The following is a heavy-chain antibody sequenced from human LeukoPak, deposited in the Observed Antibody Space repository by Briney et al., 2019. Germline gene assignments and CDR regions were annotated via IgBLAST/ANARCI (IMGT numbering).Heavy chain of an antibody. V-gene: IGHV3-30*02. CDR2: IRYDGSNK. CDR3: ARVGVGARYYYGMDV. Sequence: PGGSLRLSCAASGFTFSSYGMHWVRQAPGKGLEWVAFIRYDGSNKYYADSVKGRFTISRDNSKNTLYLQMNSLRAEDTAVYYCARVGVGARYYYGMDVWGQGTTVTVSS. J-gene: IGHJ6*02. D-gene: IGHD1-26*01. CDR1: GFTFSSYG.